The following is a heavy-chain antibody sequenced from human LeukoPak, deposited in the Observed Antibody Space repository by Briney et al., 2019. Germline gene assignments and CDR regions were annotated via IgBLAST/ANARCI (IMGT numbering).Heavy chain of an antibody. V-gene: IGHV3-23*01. D-gene: IGHD3-10*01. J-gene: IGHJ4*02. CDR2: ISGSGGST. Sequence: GGSLRLSCAASGFTFSSYGMSWVRQAPGKGLEWVSAISGSGGSTYYADSVKGRFTISRDNAKNSLYLQMNSLRAEDTAVYYCASLEGPDYYGSGSYRVDYWGQGTLVTVSS. CDR1: GFTFSSYG. CDR3: ASLEGPDYYGSGSYRVDY.